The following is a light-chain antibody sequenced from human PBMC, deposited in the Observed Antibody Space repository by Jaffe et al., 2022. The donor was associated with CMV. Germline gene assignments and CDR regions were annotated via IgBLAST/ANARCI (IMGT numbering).Light chain of an antibody. V-gene: IGKV3-20*01. CDR1: QSVISTY. Sequence: EIVLTQSPGTLSLSPGERATLSCRASQSVISTYVAWYQQRRGQAPRLLIYAASSRAPGIPDRFSGSGSETDFTLTISRLEPEDFAVYYCQQYGGSSWTFGQGTTVEIK. J-gene: IGKJ1*01. CDR2: AAS. CDR3: QQYGGSSWT.